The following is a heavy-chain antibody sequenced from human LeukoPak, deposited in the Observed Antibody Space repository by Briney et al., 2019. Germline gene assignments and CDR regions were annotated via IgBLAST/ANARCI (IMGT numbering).Heavy chain of an antibody. CDR3: ARGVYDSNGYYSYYYMDV. D-gene: IGHD3-22*01. V-gene: IGHV4-59*01. Sequence: SETLSLTCTVSGGSMISYYWSWIRQPPGKGLEWIGYIYSSGHTNYSPSLKSRVTISVDTSKTQFSLKLNSVTAADTAVCFCARGVYDSNGYYSYYYMDVWGKGTTVTVSS. CDR2: IYSSGHT. CDR1: GGSMISYY. J-gene: IGHJ6*03.